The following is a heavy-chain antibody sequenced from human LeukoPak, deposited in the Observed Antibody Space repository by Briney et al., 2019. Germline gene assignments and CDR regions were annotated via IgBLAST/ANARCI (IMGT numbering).Heavy chain of an antibody. J-gene: IGHJ4*02. V-gene: IGHV3-21*01. Sequence: GGSLRLSCAASGFTFSSYGMNWVRQAPGKGLEWVSSISSSSSYIYFADSVKGRFTISRDNAKNSLYLQMNSLRAEDTAVYYCARGAGAVGATQIDYWGQGTLVTVSS. CDR2: ISSSSSYI. D-gene: IGHD1-26*01. CDR3: ARGAGAVGATQIDY. CDR1: GFTFSSYG.